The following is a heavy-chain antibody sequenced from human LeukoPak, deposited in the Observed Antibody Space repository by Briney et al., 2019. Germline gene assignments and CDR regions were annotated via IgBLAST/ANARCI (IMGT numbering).Heavy chain of an antibody. Sequence: SETLSLTCAVYGGSFSGYYWSWIRQPPGKGLEWIGEINHSGSTNYNPSLKSRVTISVDTSKNQFSLKLSSVTAADTAVYYCARGIQLWYFDYWGQGTLVTVSS. J-gene: IGHJ4*02. CDR3: ARGIQLWYFDY. D-gene: IGHD5-18*01. CDR2: INHSGST. V-gene: IGHV4-34*01. CDR1: GGSFSGYY.